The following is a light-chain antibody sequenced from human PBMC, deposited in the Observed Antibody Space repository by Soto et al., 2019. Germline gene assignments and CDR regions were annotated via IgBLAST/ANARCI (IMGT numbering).Light chain of an antibody. CDR3: SSYTSSSIPYV. J-gene: IGLJ1*01. CDR1: NSDVGGYNF. Sequence: QSVLTQPASVSGSPGQSITISGTGTNSDVGGYNFVSWYLQHLGKAPKLMMYDVSNRPSAVSNRFSGSKSGNTASLNISGLQAEDEADYYCSSYTSSSIPYVFGIGTKMTVX. CDR2: DVS. V-gene: IGLV2-14*01.